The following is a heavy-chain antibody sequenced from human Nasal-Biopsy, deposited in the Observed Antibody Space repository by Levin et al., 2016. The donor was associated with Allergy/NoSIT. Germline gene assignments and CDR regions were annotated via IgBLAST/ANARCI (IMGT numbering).Heavy chain of an antibody. CDR1: GFTFSNYA. V-gene: IGHV3-23*01. CDR3: ARDLDSGVGWYFDL. CDR2: ISRTSGTI. J-gene: IGHJ2*01. Sequence: GESLKISCAASGFTFSNYAMSWVRQAPGKGLEWVSAISRTSGTILYADSVKGRFTISRDNSENTLYLQMNSLRPEDTAVYYCARDLDSGVGWYFDLWGRGTLVTV.